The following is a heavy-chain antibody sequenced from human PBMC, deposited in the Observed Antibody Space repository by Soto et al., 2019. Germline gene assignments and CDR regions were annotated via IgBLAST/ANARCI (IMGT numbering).Heavy chain of an antibody. CDR1: GGSFSGYY. V-gene: IGHV4-34*01. CDR2: INHSGST. CDR3: ARARSEGITIFGVVIHNWFDP. D-gene: IGHD3-3*01. J-gene: IGHJ5*02. Sequence: QVQLQQWGAGLLKPSETLSLTCAVYGGSFSGYYWSWIRQPPGKGLEWIGEINHSGSTNYNPSLKSRVTISVDTSKNPFALKLSSVTAADTAVYYCARARSEGITIFGVVIHNWFDPWGQGTLVTVSS.